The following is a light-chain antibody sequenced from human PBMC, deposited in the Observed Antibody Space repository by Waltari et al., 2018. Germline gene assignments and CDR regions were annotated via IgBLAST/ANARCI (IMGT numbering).Light chain of an antibody. Sequence: DIVMTQSPDSLAVSLGERATIKCKSSQSLLWSFNNNNYLAWYQQKPGQPPKLLMHWAATRESWVPDRFSGSGSGADFTLTIRSLQAEDVAVYYCQQYYSTPPTFGQGTKLEIK. CDR3: QQYYSTPPT. CDR2: WAA. V-gene: IGKV4-1*01. J-gene: IGKJ2*01. CDR1: QSLLWSFNNNNY.